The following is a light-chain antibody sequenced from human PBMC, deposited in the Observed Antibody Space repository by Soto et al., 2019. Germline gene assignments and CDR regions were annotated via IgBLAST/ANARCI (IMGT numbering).Light chain of an antibody. CDR1: QSITTD. J-gene: IGKJ4*01. CDR3: QQRTQWPPT. Sequence: EIVLTQSPATLSLSPGARATLSCRASQSITTDLAWYQQKPGQPPRLLIYDVSNRATGIPARFSGSGSGTDFTLTISSLESEDSAVYYCQQRTQWPPTFGGGTKVE. CDR2: DVS. V-gene: IGKV3-11*01.